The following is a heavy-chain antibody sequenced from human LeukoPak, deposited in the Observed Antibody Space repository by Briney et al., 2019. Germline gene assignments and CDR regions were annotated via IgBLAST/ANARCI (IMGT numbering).Heavy chain of an antibody. Sequence: SETLSLTCAVSGGSISSNNWWSWVRQPPGKGLEWIGEIYHSGSTDYNPSLKSRVTISVDKSKNQLSLKLSSVTAANTAVYYCATYYDSSGYKLDYWGQGTLVTVSS. J-gene: IGHJ4*02. CDR1: GGSISSNNW. D-gene: IGHD3-22*01. CDR3: ATYYDSSGYKLDY. V-gene: IGHV4-4*02. CDR2: IYHSGST.